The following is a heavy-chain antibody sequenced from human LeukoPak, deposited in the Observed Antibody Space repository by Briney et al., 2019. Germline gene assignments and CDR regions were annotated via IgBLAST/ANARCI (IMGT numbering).Heavy chain of an antibody. CDR1: GGSISSGGYY. D-gene: IGHD3-3*01. CDR3: ASVYYDPPHYFDY. J-gene: IGHJ4*02. Sequence: SETLSLTCTVSGGSISSGGYYWSWIRQHPGKGLEWIGYIYYSGSTYYNPSLKSRVTISVDTSKNQFSLKLSSVIAADTAVCYCASVYYDPPHYFDYWGQGTLVTVSS. V-gene: IGHV4-31*03. CDR2: IYYSGST.